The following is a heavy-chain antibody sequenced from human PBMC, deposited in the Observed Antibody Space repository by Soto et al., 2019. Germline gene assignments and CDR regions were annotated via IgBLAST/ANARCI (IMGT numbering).Heavy chain of an antibody. CDR2: IHYTGRT. D-gene: IGHD3-10*01. Sequence: LPLTCTVSGGSINSYYWTWIRQPPGKELEWIGYIHYTGRTNCNPSLKSRITMSVDTSKNQFSLRLSSVTAADTAIYYCARDLTIGGFFDPWGQGTLVTVSS. V-gene: IGHV4-59*01. CDR3: ARDLTIGGFFDP. J-gene: IGHJ5*02. CDR1: GGSINSYY.